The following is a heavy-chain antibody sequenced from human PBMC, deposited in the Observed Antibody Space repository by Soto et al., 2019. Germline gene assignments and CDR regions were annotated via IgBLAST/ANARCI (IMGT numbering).Heavy chain of an antibody. CDR3: AKEKISTSCCNWFDP. CDR2: IWYDGSNK. D-gene: IGHD2-2*01. Sequence: PGGSLRLSRAASGFTFSSYGMHWVRQAPGKGLEWVAVIWYDGSNKYYADSVKGRFTISRDNSKNTLYLQMNSLRAEDTAVYYCAKEKISTSCCNWFDPWGQGTLVTVSS. CDR1: GFTFSSYG. V-gene: IGHV3-33*06. J-gene: IGHJ5*02.